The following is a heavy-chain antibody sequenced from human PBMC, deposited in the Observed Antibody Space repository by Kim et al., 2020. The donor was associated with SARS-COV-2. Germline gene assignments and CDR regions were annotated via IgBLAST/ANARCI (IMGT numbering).Heavy chain of an antibody. CDR1: GFTFSSYA. J-gene: IGHJ6*01. Sequence: GGSLRLSCAASGFTFSSYAMHWVRQAPGKGLEWVAVISYDGSNKYYADSVKGRFTISRDNSKNTLYLQMNSLRAEDTAVYYCARDLKPPGYSSGWHYYY. D-gene: IGHD6-19*01. V-gene: IGHV3-30-3*01. CDR3: ARDLKPPGYSSGWHYYY. CDR2: ISYDGSNK.